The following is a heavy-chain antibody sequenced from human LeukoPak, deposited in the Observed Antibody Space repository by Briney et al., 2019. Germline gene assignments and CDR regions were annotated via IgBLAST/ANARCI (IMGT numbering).Heavy chain of an antibody. D-gene: IGHD6-13*01. CDR3: AREDARAAPYYFDY. Sequence: GGSLRLSCAASGFTFSSYAMTWVRQAPGKGLEWVSTISGSGANTYYADSVKGRFTISRDNSKNTLYLQMNSLRAEDTAVYYCAREDARAAPYYFDYWGQGTLVTVSS. J-gene: IGHJ4*02. V-gene: IGHV3-23*01. CDR2: ISGSGANT. CDR1: GFTFSSYA.